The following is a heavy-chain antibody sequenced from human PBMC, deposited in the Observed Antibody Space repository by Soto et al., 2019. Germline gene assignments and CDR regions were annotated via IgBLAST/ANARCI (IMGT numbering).Heavy chain of an antibody. D-gene: IGHD3-3*01. V-gene: IGHV4-59*01. CDR3: ARDGYYDFWSGYSPSYMDV. CDR1: GGSISSYY. J-gene: IGHJ6*03. Sequence: ETLSLTCTVSGGSISSYYWSWIRQPPGKGLEWIGYIYYSGSTKYNPSLKSRVTISVDTSKNQFSLKLNSVTAADTAVYYCARDGYYDFWSGYSPSYMDVWGKGTTVTVSS. CDR2: IYYSGST.